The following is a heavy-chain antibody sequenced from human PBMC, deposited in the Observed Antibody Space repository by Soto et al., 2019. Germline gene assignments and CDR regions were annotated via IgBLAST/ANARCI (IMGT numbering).Heavy chain of an antibody. CDR2: ISYDGSNK. CDR1: GFTFSSYG. V-gene: IGHV3-30*18. J-gene: IGHJ4*02. CDR3: AKDGHYDSSGYLYYFDY. Sequence: GGSLRLSCAASGFTFSSYGMHWVRQAPGKGLEWVAVISYDGSNKYYADSVKGRFTISRDNSKNTLYLQMNSLRAEDTAVYYCAKDGHYDSSGYLYYFDYWGQGTLVTVPQ. D-gene: IGHD3-22*01.